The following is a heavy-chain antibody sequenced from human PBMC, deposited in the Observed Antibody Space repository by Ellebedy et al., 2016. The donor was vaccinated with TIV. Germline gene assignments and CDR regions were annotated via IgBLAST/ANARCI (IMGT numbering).Heavy chain of an antibody. Sequence: PGGSLRLSCEASGFSFSDYCMTWVRHGPGKGLEWVARILQDGNGKYYVDSVKGRFTISRDNANYSVYLQMSSLRAEDTAMYYCARDDYFGSGEVWYPLDLWGQGTLVTVSS. CDR1: GFSFSDYC. J-gene: IGHJ1*01. V-gene: IGHV3-7*01. CDR2: ILQDGNGK. CDR3: ARDDYFGSGEVWYPLDL. D-gene: IGHD3-10*01.